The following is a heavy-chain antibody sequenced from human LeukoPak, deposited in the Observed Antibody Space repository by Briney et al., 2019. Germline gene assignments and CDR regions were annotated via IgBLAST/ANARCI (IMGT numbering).Heavy chain of an antibody. D-gene: IGHD3-22*01. CDR1: GFTFSSYA. CDR2: ISGSGGST. CDR3: ARGITMIVVAPGY. J-gene: IGHJ4*02. Sequence: GGSLRLSCAASGFTFSSYAMSWVRQAPGKGLEWVSAISGSGGSTYYADSVKGRFTISRDNSKNTLYLQMNSLRAEDTAVYYCARGITMIVVAPGYWGQGTLVTVSS. V-gene: IGHV3-23*01.